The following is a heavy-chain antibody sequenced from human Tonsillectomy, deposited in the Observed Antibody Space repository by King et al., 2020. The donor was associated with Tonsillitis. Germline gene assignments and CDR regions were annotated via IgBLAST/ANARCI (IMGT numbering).Heavy chain of an antibody. CDR1: GFTFSSYA. V-gene: IGHV3-23*04. D-gene: IGHD2-21*02. CDR3: AKDETPYCGGDCYSLFDY. Sequence: VQLVESGGGLVQPGGSLRLSCAASGFTFSSYAMSWVRQAPGKGLEWVSAISGSGGSTYYADSVKGRFTISRDNSKNTLYLQMNSLRAEDTAVYYCAKDETPYCGGDCYSLFDYWGQGTLVTGSS. CDR2: ISGSGGST. J-gene: IGHJ4*02.